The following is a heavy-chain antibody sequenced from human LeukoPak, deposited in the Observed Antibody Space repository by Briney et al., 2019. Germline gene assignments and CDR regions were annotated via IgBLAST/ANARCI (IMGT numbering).Heavy chain of an antibody. CDR2: IKQVGSEK. J-gene: IGHJ4*02. CDR3: ARGKVGFDY. D-gene: IGHD1-1*01. CDR1: GFIFISYW. Sequence: PGGAPRLSCAAPGFIFISYWMSWCRQAPGPRLEGVANIKQVGSEKYYVDSEKGRFTISRDNAKNSLYLQMNSLRAEDTAVYYCARGKVGFDYWGQGTLVTVSS. V-gene: IGHV3-7*01.